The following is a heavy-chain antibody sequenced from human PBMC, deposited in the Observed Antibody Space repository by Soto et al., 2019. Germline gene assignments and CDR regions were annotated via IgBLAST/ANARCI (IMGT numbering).Heavy chain of an antibody. CDR1: GGSISSYY. CDR3: GSSYSSGCPDY. J-gene: IGHJ4*02. CDR2: IYYSGST. V-gene: IGHV4-59*01. D-gene: IGHD6-19*01. Sequence: SETLSLTCTVSGGSISSYYWSWIRQPPGKGLEWIGYIYYSGSTNYNPSLKSRVTISVDTSKNQFSLKLSSVTAADTAVYYCGSSYSSGCPDYWGQGTLVTVSS.